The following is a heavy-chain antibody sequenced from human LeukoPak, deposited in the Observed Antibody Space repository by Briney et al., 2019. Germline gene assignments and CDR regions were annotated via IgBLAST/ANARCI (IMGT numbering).Heavy chain of an antibody. D-gene: IGHD6-19*01. Sequence: ASVKVSCKASGYTLTSYDINWVRQATGQGLEWMGWMNPNSGNTGYAQKFQGRVTMTRNTSISTAYMELSSLRSEDTAVYYCARVFKGSGWYYFDYWGQGTLVTVSS. CDR1: GYTLTSYD. J-gene: IGHJ4*02. V-gene: IGHV1-8*01. CDR3: ARVFKGSGWYYFDY. CDR2: MNPNSGNT.